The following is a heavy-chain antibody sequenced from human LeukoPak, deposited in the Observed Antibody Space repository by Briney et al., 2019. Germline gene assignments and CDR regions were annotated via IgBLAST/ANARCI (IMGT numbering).Heavy chain of an antibody. V-gene: IGHV4-31*03. Sequence: SETLSLTCTVSGGSISSGGYYWSWIRQHPGKGLEWIGYIYYSGSTYYNPSLKSRVTVSVDTSKNQFSLKLSSVTAADTAVYYCARRSGYSYGFRTGPIDFWGQRTLVTVS. J-gene: IGHJ4*02. CDR3: ARRSGYSYGFRTGPIDF. D-gene: IGHD5-18*01. CDR1: GGSISSGGYY. CDR2: IYYSGST.